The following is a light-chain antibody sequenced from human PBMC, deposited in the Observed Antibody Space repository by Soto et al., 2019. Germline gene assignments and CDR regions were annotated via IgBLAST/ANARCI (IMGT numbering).Light chain of an antibody. V-gene: IGKV1-5*01. Sequence: DIQMTQSPSTLSASVGDRVTITCGASQTNFNWLAWYQRKPGRAPNLLIYYASSLQSGVPSTFSGSGSGTEFTLTISSLQPGDFATYYCQQYNSYPWTFGQGTKVDIK. CDR3: QQYNSYPWT. CDR1: QTNFNW. CDR2: YAS. J-gene: IGKJ1*01.